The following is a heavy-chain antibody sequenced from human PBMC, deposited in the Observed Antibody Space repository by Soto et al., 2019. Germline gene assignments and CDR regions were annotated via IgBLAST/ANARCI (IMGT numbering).Heavy chain of an antibody. CDR2: IYYIGNT. CDR3: ARVTRLRYFDWRDGRAMDV. Sequence: PSETLSLTCIVSNGSISSRSSYWGWIRQTPGKGLEWIGSIYYIGNTYYNPSLKSRVTISVDTSKNQFSLKLSSVTAADTAVYYCARVTRLRYFDWRDGRAMDVWGKGTTVTVSS. J-gene: IGHJ6*03. D-gene: IGHD3-9*01. V-gene: IGHV4-39*07. CDR1: NGSISSRSSY.